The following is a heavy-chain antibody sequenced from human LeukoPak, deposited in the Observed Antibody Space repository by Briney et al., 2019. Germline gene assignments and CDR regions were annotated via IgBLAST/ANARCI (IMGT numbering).Heavy chain of an antibody. CDR1: GYTFTSYY. Sequence: ASVKVSCKASGYTFTSYYMHWVRQAPGQGLEWMGIINPSGGSTSYAQKFQGRVTFTRDTSINTAYMELSSLRSEDTAVYYCARDGYNSFDYWGQGTLVTVSS. J-gene: IGHJ4*02. V-gene: IGHV1-46*01. D-gene: IGHD5-24*01. CDR3: ARDGYNSFDY. CDR2: INPSGGST.